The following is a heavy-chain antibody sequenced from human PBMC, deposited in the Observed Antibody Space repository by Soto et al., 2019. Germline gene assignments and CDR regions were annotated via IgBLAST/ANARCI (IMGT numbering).Heavy chain of an antibody. CDR2: ISYDGSNK. CDR1: GFTFSSYG. J-gene: IGHJ5*02. CDR3: AKDRSTYYLVPPFDP. D-gene: IGHD3-10*01. Sequence: GGSLRLSCAASGFTFSSYGMHWVRQAPGKGLEWVAVISYDGSNKYYADSVKGRFTIPRDNSKNTLYLQMNSLRAEDTAVYYCAKDRSTYYLVPPFDPWGQGTLVTVSS. V-gene: IGHV3-30*18.